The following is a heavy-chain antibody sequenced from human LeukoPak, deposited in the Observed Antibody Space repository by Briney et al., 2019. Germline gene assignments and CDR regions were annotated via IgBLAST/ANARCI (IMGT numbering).Heavy chain of an antibody. Sequence: PGGSLRLSCAASGFTFSSYSMNWVRQAPGKGLEWISSISITNSYIYYADSVKGRFTISRDNAKNSLYLQMNSLRAEDTAVYYCARDMTTVTTCYFQYWGQGTLVTVSS. J-gene: IGHJ1*01. CDR3: ARDMTTVTTCYFQY. D-gene: IGHD4-17*01. CDR1: GFTFSSYS. V-gene: IGHV3-21*01. CDR2: ISITNSYI.